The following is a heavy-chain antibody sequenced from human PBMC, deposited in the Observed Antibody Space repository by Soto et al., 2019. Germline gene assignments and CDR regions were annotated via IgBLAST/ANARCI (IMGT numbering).Heavy chain of an antibody. V-gene: IGHV3-73*01. D-gene: IGHD6-19*01. CDR1: GSIFSGSE. CDR2: IVSRLNNYAT. CDR3: ARDSTFHSGWGSFFQH. J-gene: IGHJ1*01. Sequence: GGSLRLSCEVSGSIFSGSEMHWVRQASGKGLEWVGRIVSRLNNYATVYAASMRGRFTISRDDSKNTAYLQMNSLKTEDTAMYYCARDSTFHSGWGSFFQHWGQGTLVTVSS.